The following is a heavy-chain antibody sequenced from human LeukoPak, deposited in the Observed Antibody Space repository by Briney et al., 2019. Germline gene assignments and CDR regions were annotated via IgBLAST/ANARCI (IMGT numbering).Heavy chain of an antibody. Sequence: GGSLRLSCAASGFTFSSYWMTWVRQAPGKGLDWVANIKQDGSEKHYVDSVKGRFTISRDNAKNSLYLQMNSLRAEDTAVYYCARGVATYDFWNGYGWGQGTLVTVSS. CDR3: ARGVATYDFWNGYG. CDR2: IKQDGSEK. J-gene: IGHJ4*02. CDR1: GFTFSSYW. V-gene: IGHV3-7*01. D-gene: IGHD3-3*01.